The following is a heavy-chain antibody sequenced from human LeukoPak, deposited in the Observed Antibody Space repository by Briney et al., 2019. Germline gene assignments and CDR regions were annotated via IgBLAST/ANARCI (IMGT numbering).Heavy chain of an antibody. D-gene: IGHD6-13*01. V-gene: IGHV3-11*06. CDR2: ISSSSSYI. CDR1: GFTFSDYY. J-gene: IGHJ4*02. Sequence: KAGGSLRLSCAASGFTFSDYYMSWIRQAPGKGLEWVSSISSSSSYIYYADSVKGRFTISRDNAKNSLYLQMNSLRAEDTAVYYCARAPSWGDSSFNFDYWGQGTLVTVSS. CDR3: ARAPSWGDSSFNFDY.